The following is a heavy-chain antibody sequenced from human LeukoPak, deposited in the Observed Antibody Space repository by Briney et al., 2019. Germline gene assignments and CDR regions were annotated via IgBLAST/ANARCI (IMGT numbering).Heavy chain of an antibody. V-gene: IGHV1-18*01. J-gene: IGHJ5*02. CDR2: ISAYNGNT. D-gene: IGHD6-13*01. Sequence: GASVKVSCKASGGTFSNYAISWVRQAPGQGLEWMGWISAYNGNTNYAQKLQGRVTMTTDTSTSTAYMELRSLRSDDTAVYYCASGAAARFDPWGQGTLVTVSS. CDR1: GGTFSNYA. CDR3: ASGAAARFDP.